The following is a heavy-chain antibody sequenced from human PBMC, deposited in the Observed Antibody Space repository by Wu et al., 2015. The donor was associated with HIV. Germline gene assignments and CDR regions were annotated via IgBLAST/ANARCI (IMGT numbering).Heavy chain of an antibody. CDR3: AREPPSGRYHYMDV. CDR1: GYNFGSYG. D-gene: IGHD2-2*01. V-gene: IGHV1-18*01. Sequence: QVQLIQSAGEMKKPGASVRVSCKASGYNFGSYGINWVRQIPGQGLEWMGWITGYNGDTNQTRGRLSLTVDTLTDTAFMDLRDLRIEDSGTYFCAREPPSGRYHYMDVWGRGTTVVVS. CDR2: ITGYNGDT. J-gene: IGHJ6*04.